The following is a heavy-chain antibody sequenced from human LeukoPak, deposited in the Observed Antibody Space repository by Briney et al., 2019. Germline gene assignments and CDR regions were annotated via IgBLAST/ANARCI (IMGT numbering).Heavy chain of an antibody. Sequence: PGGSLRLSCAASGFTFSSYGMSWVRQAPGKGLEWVSAISGSGGSTYYADSVKGRFTISRDNSKNTLYLQMNSLRAEDTAVYYCAKRRVEVGGLSGSLRKSWFDPWGQGTLVTVSS. CDR3: AKRRVEVGGLSGSLRKSWFDP. CDR1: GFTFSSYG. D-gene: IGHD4-17*01. V-gene: IGHV3-23*01. J-gene: IGHJ5*02. CDR2: ISGSGGST.